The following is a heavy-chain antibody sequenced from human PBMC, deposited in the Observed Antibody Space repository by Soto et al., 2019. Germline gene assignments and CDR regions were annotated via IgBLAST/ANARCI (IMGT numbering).Heavy chain of an antibody. CDR3: AARGNWNYVWGSGWFDP. J-gene: IGHJ5*02. CDR2: IIPIFGTA. Sequence: QVQLVQSGAEVKKPGSSVKVSCKASGSTFSSYAISWVRQAPGQGLEWMGGIIPIFGTANYAQKFQGRVTITEDESTSTAYMELSSLRSEDTAVYYCAARGNWNYVWGSGWFDPWGQGTLVTVSS. V-gene: IGHV1-69*12. CDR1: GSTFSSYA. D-gene: IGHD1-7*01.